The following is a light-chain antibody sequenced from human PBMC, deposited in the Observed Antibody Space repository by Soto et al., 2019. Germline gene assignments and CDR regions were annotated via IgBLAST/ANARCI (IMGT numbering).Light chain of an antibody. CDR1: NIGSKS. CDR3: QVWDFSGDHVV. Sequence: SYELTQPPSVSVAPGTTARITCGGDNIGSKSVHWYQQKPGQAPVVVIYYGSDRPSGIPERFSGSNSGNTATLTITRVEAGDEADYCCQVWDFSGDHVVFGGGTQLTVL. V-gene: IGLV3-21*04. CDR2: YGS. J-gene: IGLJ2*01.